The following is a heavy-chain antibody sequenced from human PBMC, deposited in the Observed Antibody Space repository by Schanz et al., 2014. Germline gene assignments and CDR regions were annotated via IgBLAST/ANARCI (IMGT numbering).Heavy chain of an antibody. V-gene: IGHV3-7*01. D-gene: IGHD3-3*01. CDR3: ARDKGGYYPFDY. J-gene: IGHJ4*02. CDR1: GFTFRNNW. Sequence: EVQLVESGGCLVQPGGSLRLSCAASGFTFRNNWMHWFRQAPGKGLEWVANIKQDESERSYVDSVKGRFTISRDNAKNSLYLQMNSLRAEDTAVYYCARDKGGYYPFDYWGQGTLVTVSS. CDR2: IKQDESER.